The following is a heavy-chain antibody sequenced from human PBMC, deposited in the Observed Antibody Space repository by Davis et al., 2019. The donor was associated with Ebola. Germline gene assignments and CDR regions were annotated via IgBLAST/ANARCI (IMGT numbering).Heavy chain of an antibody. Sequence: GESLKISCAASGFTFSSYAMSWVRQAPGKGLEWVSAISGSGGSTYYADSVKGRFTISRDNSKNTLYLQMNSLRAEDTAVYYCAKDSRRYDSSGYYYHVGGFDYWGQGTLVTVSS. V-gene: IGHV3-23*01. CDR2: ISGSGGST. CDR3: AKDSRRYDSSGYYYHVGGFDY. D-gene: IGHD3-22*01. CDR1: GFTFSSYA. J-gene: IGHJ4*02.